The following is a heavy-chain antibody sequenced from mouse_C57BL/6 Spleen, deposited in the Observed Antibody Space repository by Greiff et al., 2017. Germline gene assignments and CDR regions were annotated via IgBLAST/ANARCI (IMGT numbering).Heavy chain of an antibody. Sequence: EVQVVESGGDLVKPGGSLKLSCAASGFTFSSYGMSWVRQTPDKRLEWVATISSGGSYTYYPDSVKGRFTISRDNAKNTLYLQMSSLKSEDTAMYYCARPVDYYAMDYWGQGTSVTVSS. CDR1: GFTFSSYG. CDR3: ARPVDYYAMDY. V-gene: IGHV5-6*01. J-gene: IGHJ4*01. CDR2: ISSGGSYT.